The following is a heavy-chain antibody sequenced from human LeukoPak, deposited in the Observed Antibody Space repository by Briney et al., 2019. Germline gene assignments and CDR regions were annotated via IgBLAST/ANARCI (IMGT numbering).Heavy chain of an antibody. D-gene: IGHD1-7*01. J-gene: IGHJ4*02. Sequence: ASVKVHCKASGYTFTSYYMHWVRQAPGQGLEWMGIINPSGGSTSYAQKFQGRVTMTRDTSTSTVYMELSSLRSEDTAVYYCASRGNWNFPEYWGQGTLVTVSS. CDR3: ASRGNWNFPEY. CDR2: INPSGGST. V-gene: IGHV1-46*01. CDR1: GYTFTSYY.